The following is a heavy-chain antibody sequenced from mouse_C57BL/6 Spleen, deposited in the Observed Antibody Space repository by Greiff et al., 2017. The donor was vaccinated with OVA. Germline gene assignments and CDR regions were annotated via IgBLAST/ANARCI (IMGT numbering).Heavy chain of an antibody. CDR2: IYPRSGNT. V-gene: IGHV1-81*01. CDR3: ARAYGRGYAMDY. CDR1: GYTFTSYG. J-gene: IGHJ4*01. D-gene: IGHD1-1*01. Sequence: QVQLQQSGAELARPGASVKLSCKASGYTFTSYGISWVKQRTGQGLEWIGEIYPRSGNTYYNEKFKGKATLTADKSSSTAYMELRSLTSEDSAVYFCARAYGRGYAMDYWGQGTSVTVSS.